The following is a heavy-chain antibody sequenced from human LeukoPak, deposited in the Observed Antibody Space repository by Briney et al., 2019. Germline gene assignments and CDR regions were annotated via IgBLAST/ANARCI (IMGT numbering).Heavy chain of an antibody. CDR3: ARAPGGSSYGLVDF. V-gene: IGHV3-48*03. CDR1: GFIFSSYE. D-gene: IGHD5-18*01. J-gene: IGHJ4*02. CDR2: ISGSGSTM. Sequence: GGSLRLSCAASGFIFSSYEMNWVRQAPGKGLEWISYISGSGSTMYYADSVKGRFTISRDNAKNSLYLQMNSLRAEDTAVYYCARAPGGSSYGLVDFWGQGTLVTVSS.